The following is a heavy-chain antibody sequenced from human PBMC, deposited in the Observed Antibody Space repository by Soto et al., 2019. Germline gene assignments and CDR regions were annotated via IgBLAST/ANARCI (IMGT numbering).Heavy chain of an antibody. J-gene: IGHJ4*02. CDR3: ARYSSSSFHADY. D-gene: IGHD6-6*01. CDR2: INHSGNT. V-gene: IGHV4-34*01. CDR1: GGSFSGYY. Sequence: SETLSLTCAVYGGSFSGYYWSWIRQPPGKGLEWIGEINHSGNTNYNPSLKSRVTISVDTSKNQFSLKLSSVTAADTAVYYCARYSSSSFHADYWGQGTLVTVSS.